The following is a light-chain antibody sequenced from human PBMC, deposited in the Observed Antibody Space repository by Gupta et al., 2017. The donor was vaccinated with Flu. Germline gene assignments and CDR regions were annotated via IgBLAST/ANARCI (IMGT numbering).Light chain of an antibody. J-gene: IGLJ1*01. CDR1: SSDVGGYNN. CDR3: SSYTSSSTLYV. CDR2: EVS. Sequence: ITISCTGTSSDVGGYNNVSWYQQHPGKAPKLMIYEVSNRPSGVSNRFSGSKSGNTASLTISGLQAEDEADYYCSSYTSSSTLYVFGTGTKVTVL. V-gene: IGLV2-14*03.